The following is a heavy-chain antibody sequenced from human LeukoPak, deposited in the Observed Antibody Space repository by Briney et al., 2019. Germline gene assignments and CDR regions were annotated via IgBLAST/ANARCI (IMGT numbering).Heavy chain of an antibody. V-gene: IGHV1-69*05. D-gene: IGHD1-7*01. CDR1: GGTFSSYA. Sequence: SVTVSCKASGGTFSSYAISWVRQAPGQGLEWMGGIIPIFGTANYAQKFQGRVTITTDESTSPAYMELSSLSSEDTAVYYCARVPNWNYRGFFDYWGQGTLVTVSS. J-gene: IGHJ4*02. CDR2: IIPIFGTA. CDR3: ARVPNWNYRGFFDY.